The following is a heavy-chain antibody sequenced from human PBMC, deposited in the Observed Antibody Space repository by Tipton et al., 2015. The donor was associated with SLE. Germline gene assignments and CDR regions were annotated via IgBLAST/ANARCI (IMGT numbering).Heavy chain of an antibody. CDR1: GGSISSSSYY. Sequence: TLSLTCTVSGGSISSSSYYWGWIRQPPGKGLEWIGSIYYSGSTYCNPSLKSRVTISVDTSKNQSSLKLSSVTAADTAVYYCARDGPSGWYAYYFDYWGQGTLVTVSS. CDR3: ARDGPSGWYAYYFDY. CDR2: IYYSGST. J-gene: IGHJ4*02. V-gene: IGHV4-39*07. D-gene: IGHD6-19*01.